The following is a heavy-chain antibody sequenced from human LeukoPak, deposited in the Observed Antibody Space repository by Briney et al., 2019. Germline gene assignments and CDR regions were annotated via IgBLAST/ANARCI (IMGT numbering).Heavy chain of an antibody. J-gene: IGHJ6*03. D-gene: IGHD4-11*01. Sequence: ASVKVSCKVSGYTLTELSMHWGRQAPGKGLEWLGGFDPEDGETIYAQKFQGRVTMTEDTSTDTAYMELSSLRSEDTAVYYCATFEGLPHHYYYMDVWGKGTTVTVSS. CDR3: ATFEGLPHHYYYMDV. CDR2: FDPEDGET. V-gene: IGHV1-24*01. CDR1: GYTLTELS.